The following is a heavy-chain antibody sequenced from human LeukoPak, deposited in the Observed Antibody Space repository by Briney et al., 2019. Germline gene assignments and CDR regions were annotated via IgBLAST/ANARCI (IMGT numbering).Heavy chain of an antibody. D-gene: IGHD4-11*01. CDR2: ISGSGGST. CDR1: GFTFSSYA. V-gene: IGHV3-23*01. J-gene: IGHJ4*02. Sequence: GGSLRLSCAASGFTFSSYAMSWVRQAPGKGLEWVSAISGSGGSTYYADSVKGRFTISRDNSKNTLYLQMNSLKAEDTAVYYCAKTIYSNYVGYFDYWGQGTLVTVSS. CDR3: AKTIYSNYVGYFDY.